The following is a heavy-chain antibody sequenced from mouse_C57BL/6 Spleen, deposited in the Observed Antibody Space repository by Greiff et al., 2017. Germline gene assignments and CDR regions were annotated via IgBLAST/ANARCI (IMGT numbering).Heavy chain of an antibody. CDR3: AKNRNYFSLDY. CDR1: GFSLTSYG. V-gene: IGHV2-5*01. D-gene: IGHD1-1*01. Sequence: VQLVESGPGLVQPSQSLSITCTVSGFSLTSYGVHWVRQSPGKGLEWLGVIWRGGSTDYNAAFMSRLSITKDNAKNQVFFKMNSLQADDTAIYSCAKNRNYFSLDYWGPGTTLTVSS. J-gene: IGHJ2*01. CDR2: IWRGGST.